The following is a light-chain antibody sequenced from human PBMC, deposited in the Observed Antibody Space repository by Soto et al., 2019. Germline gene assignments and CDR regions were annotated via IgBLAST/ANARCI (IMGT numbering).Light chain of an antibody. CDR1: QSISSY. CDR2: AAS. V-gene: IGKV1-39*01. Sequence: DIQMTQSQSSLSASVGDRVTITCRASQSISSYLNWYQQKPGKAPKLLIYAASSLQSGVPSRFSGSGSGTDFTLTISSLQPEDFATYYCQQSYSTPLTVGGGTKVEIK. J-gene: IGKJ4*01. CDR3: QQSYSTPLT.